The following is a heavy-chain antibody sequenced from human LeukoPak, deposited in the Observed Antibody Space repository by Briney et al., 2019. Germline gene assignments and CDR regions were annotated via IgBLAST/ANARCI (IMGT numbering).Heavy chain of an antibody. V-gene: IGHV3-23*01. CDR1: GFTFSTYA. CDR3: ARSPPYQMPLDY. Sequence: GGSLRLSCAASGFTFSTYAMSWFRKAPGKGLEWVSAITAPSSSTYDADSVQGRFTISRDNSKNTLYLQMNSLRPEDTAIYYCARSPPYQMPLDYWGRGTLVTVSS. D-gene: IGHD2-2*01. CDR2: ITAPSSST. J-gene: IGHJ4*02.